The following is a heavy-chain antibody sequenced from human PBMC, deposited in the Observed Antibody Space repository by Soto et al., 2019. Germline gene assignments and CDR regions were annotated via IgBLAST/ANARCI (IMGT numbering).Heavy chain of an antibody. V-gene: IGHV3-13*01. Sequence: EVQLVESGGGLVQPGGSLRLSCAASGFTFSSYDIHWVRQATGKGLEWVSAIGTAGDTYYPGSVKGRFTISRENAKNSLYLQMNSLRAGDTAVYYCARGRLHYDFWSGYQNDAFDIWGQGTMVTVSS. CDR3: ARGRLHYDFWSGYQNDAFDI. CDR2: IGTAGDT. J-gene: IGHJ3*02. CDR1: GFTFSSYD. D-gene: IGHD3-3*01.